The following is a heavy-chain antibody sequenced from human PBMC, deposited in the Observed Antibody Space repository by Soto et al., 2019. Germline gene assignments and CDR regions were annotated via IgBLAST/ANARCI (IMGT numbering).Heavy chain of an antibody. Sequence: GGSLRLSCAASRFTFSSYAMSWVRQAPGKGLEWVSAISGSGGSTYYADSVKGRFTISRDNSKNTLYLQMNSLRAEDTAVYYCEVWPFYGSGSNPFGGQGTLVTVSS. CDR3: EVWPFYGSGSNPF. CDR2: ISGSGGST. CDR1: RFTFSSYA. J-gene: IGHJ4*02. V-gene: IGHV3-23*01. D-gene: IGHD3-10*01.